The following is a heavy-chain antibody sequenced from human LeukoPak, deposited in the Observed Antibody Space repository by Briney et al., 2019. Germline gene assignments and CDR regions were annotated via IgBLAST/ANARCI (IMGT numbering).Heavy chain of an antibody. CDR1: GGSIYSYY. V-gene: IGHV4-59*01. CDR2: IYYSGST. J-gene: IGHJ4*02. D-gene: IGHD4-23*01. CDR3: ARDYGGKFDY. Sequence: SETLSLTCTVSGGSIYSYYWNWIRQPPGKGLEWIGYIYYSGSTNYNPTLRSRVTISVDTSKNQFSLKLTSVTAADTAVYYCARDYGGKFDYWGQGTLVTVSS.